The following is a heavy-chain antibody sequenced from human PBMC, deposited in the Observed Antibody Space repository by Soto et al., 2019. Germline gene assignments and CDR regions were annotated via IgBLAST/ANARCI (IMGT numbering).Heavy chain of an antibody. J-gene: IGHJ4*02. CDR1: GGSLSGYY. CDR2: VKDGGHT. Sequence: QVQLQQWGAGLLKPSETLSLNCAVTGGSLSGYYWSWIRQPPGKGLEWIGEVKDGGHTNYSPSLRGRGTTSSDTPNNRFSRRLNSVTAADTGVHYCARGQEGVVATHWDQGSLVTVSS. CDR3: ARGQEGVVATH. D-gene: IGHD5-12*01. V-gene: IGHV4-34*01.